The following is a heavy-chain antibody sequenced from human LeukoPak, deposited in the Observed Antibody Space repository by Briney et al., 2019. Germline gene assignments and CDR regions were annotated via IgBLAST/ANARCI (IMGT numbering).Heavy chain of an antibody. J-gene: IGHJ2*01. CDR2: IYYSGST. Sequence: PGGSLTLSCAASGFTFSDYYMSWIRQPPGKGLEWIGSIYYSGSTYYNPSLKSRVTISVDTSKNQFSLKLSSVTAADTAVYYCARAPRYCSGGSCYGTERDWYFDLWGRGTLVTVSS. CDR3: ARAPRYCSGGSCYGTERDWYFDL. V-gene: IGHV4-38-2*01. D-gene: IGHD2-15*01. CDR1: GFTFSDYY.